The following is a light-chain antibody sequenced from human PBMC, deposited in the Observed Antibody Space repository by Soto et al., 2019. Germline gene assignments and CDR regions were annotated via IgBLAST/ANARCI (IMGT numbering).Light chain of an antibody. J-gene: IGKJ1*01. V-gene: IGKV1-5*03. CDR2: KAS. Sequence: DIQMTQSPSTLSASLGDRVTITCRASQSISSWLAWYQQKPGKAPKLLIYKASTLKNGVPSRFSGSGSGTEFTLTISSLQPDDFATYYCQHYNSYSEAFGQGTKVDIK. CDR1: QSISSW. CDR3: QHYNSYSEA.